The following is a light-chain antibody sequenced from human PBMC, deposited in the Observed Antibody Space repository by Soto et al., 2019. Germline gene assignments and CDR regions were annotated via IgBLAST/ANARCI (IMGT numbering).Light chain of an antibody. CDR2: AAS. J-gene: IGKJ1*01. CDR3: QQSYSNPRT. CDR1: PSISIY. Sequence: DRVTITCRASPSISIYLNWYQYKPGKAPKLLIYAASNLQSGVSSKFSGSGSGTDFTLTISSLQPEDFATYYCQQSYSNPRTFGHGTKVDIK. V-gene: IGKV1-39*01.